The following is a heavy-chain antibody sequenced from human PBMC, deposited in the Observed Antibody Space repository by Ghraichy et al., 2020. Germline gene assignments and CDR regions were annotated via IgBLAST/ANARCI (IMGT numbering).Heavy chain of an antibody. CDR1: GGSISSSNW. D-gene: IGHD3-10*01. Sequence: SETLSLTCAVSGGSISSSNWWSWVRQPPGKGLEWIGEIYHSGSTNYNPSLKSRVTISVDKSKNQFSLKLSSVTAADTAVYYCAREMVRGVIGTLDYWGQGTLVTVSS. V-gene: IGHV4-4*02. J-gene: IGHJ4*02. CDR2: IYHSGST. CDR3: AREMVRGVIGTLDY.